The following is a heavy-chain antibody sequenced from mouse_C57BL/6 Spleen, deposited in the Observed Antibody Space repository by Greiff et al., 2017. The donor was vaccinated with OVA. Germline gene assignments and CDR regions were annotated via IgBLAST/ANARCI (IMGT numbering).Heavy chain of an antibody. CDR1: GYTFTSYG. CDR3: VRERGYGSPYWYVYF. J-gene: IGHJ1*03. CDR2: IYPRSGNT. V-gene: IGHV1-81*01. D-gene: IGHD1-1*01. Sequence: VQLQQSGAELARPGASVKLSCTASGYTFTSYGISWVKQSTGQGLEWIGEIYPRSGNTYYTQQFKGKATLTAAKSSSTAYMEVRRRTYEDSAVYFGVRERGYGSPYWYVYFWGTGTTVTVSS.